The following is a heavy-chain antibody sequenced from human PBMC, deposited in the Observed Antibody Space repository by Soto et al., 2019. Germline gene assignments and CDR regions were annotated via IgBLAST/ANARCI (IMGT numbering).Heavy chain of an antibody. V-gene: IGHV4-30-4*01. Sequence: QVLVPESGPGLVKPSQTLTLSCTVSGGSVDSGNHYWNWIRQPPGQGLEWILYIYNGESTYYNPSHKSQATFSVSTSQSQFTLRLTSVTAADTAVYYCAREVGSVMTTRIFEHWGQGTLVTVSS. CDR3: AREVGSVMTTRIFEH. CDR2: IYNGEST. D-gene: IGHD4-17*01. J-gene: IGHJ1*01. CDR1: GGSVDSGNHY.